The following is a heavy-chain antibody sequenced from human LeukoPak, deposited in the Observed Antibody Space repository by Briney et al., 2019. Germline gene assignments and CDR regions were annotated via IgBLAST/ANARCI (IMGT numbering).Heavy chain of an antibody. CDR1: GGSISRGDYY. CDR3: ARGRHYGDHNLAY. J-gene: IGHJ4*02. CDR2: IYYSGRT. V-gene: IGHV4-30-4*01. Sequence: PSNTRSLTSSVSGGSISRGDYYWRWIRKTPGKFLEWIGYIYYSGRTYYNPSLMSRVTISVDTSTNQCSVRLDSVTAADTPASSYARGRHYGDHNLAYWRQGPLVTVSA. D-gene: IGHD4-17*01.